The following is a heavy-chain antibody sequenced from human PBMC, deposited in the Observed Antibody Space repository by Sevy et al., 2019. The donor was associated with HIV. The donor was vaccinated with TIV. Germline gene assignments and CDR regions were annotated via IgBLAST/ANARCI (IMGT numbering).Heavy chain of an antibody. CDR1: GYTFTSYG. CDR2: ISAYNGNT. CDR3: ARVVSVLGRAHKRNWFDP. Sequence: ASVKVSCKASGYTFTSYGISWVRQAPGQGLEWMGWISAYNGNTNYAQKLQGRVTMTTDKSTSTAYMELRSLRSDDTAVYYCARVVSVLGRAHKRNWFDPWGQGTLVTVSS. D-gene: IGHD7-27*01. J-gene: IGHJ5*02. V-gene: IGHV1-18*01.